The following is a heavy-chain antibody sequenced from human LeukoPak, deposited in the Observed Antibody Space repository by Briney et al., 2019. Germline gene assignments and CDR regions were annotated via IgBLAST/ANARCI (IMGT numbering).Heavy chain of an antibody. V-gene: IGHV3-74*01. Sequence: GGSLRLSCAASGFTFSSYWMHWVRQAPGKGLVWVSRINSDGSSTSYADSVKGRFTISRDNAKNSLYLQMNSLRAEDTAVYYCARALGAGGSYREFDYWGQGTLVTVSS. CDR3: ARALGAGGSYREFDY. CDR2: INSDGSST. D-gene: IGHD1-26*01. J-gene: IGHJ4*02. CDR1: GFTFSSYW.